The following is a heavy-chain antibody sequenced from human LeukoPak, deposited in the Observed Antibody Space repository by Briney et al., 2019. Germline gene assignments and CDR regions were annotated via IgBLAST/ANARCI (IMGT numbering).Heavy chain of an antibody. Sequence: SETLSLTCAVYGGSLSGYYWSWIRQPPANGLEGIGEINHGGSTNYNPSLQTRVTISVDTSKNHFPVKLRSVTAEDPAVYYCARARVVPLGITTPRVFDIWGQGTMVTVSS. CDR2: INHGGST. CDR3: ARARVVPLGITTPRVFDI. V-gene: IGHV4-34*01. J-gene: IGHJ3*02. D-gene: IGHD2-15*01. CDR1: GGSLSGYY.